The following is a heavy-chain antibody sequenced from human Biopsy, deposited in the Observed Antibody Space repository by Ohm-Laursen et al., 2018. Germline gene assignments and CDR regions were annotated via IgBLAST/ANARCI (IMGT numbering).Heavy chain of an antibody. V-gene: IGHV4-39*01. J-gene: IGHJ5*02. CDR2: IFYRGST. D-gene: IGHD3-22*01. CDR1: GGSISNNNYY. Sequence: PSQTLSLTCPVSGGSISNNNYYWGWIRQPPGKGLEWIGSIFYRGSTHYKPSLKSRVNISVDTSKNQFSLKLNSVTAADTAVYYCARDYDTSGYYYASWGQGTLVTVSS. CDR3: ARDYDTSGYYYAS.